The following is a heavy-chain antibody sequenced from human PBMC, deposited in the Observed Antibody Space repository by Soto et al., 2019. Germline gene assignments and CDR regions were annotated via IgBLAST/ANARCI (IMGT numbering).Heavy chain of an antibody. D-gene: IGHD3-16*01. Sequence: SETLSLTCTVSGGSISSYYWIWIRQPPGKGLEWIGYIYYSGSTNYNPSLKSRVTISVDTSKNQFSLKLSSVTAADTAVYYCARRGVGEYYFDYWGQGALVTVSS. V-gene: IGHV4-59*08. J-gene: IGHJ4*02. CDR3: ARRGVGEYYFDY. CDR1: GGSISSYY. CDR2: IYYSGST.